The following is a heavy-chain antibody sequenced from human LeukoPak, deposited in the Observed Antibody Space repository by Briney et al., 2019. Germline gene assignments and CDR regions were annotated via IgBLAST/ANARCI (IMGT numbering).Heavy chain of an antibody. CDR2: ISYDGSNK. J-gene: IGHJ4*02. V-gene: IGHV3-30*03. Sequence: GGSLRLSCAASGFTFSSYGMHWVRQAPGKGLEWVADISYDGSNKYYADSVKGRFTISRDNSKNTLYLQMNSLRAEDTAVYYCARDLIAAAGTPPAGEYWGQGTLVTVSS. D-gene: IGHD6-13*01. CDR3: ARDLIAAAGTPPAGEY. CDR1: GFTFSSYG.